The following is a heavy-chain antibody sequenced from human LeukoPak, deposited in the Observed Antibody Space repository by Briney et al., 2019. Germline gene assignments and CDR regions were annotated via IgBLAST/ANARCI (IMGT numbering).Heavy chain of an antibody. D-gene: IGHD6-13*01. CDR1: GFTFSSYG. V-gene: IGHV3-33*01. CDR3: AGGQVAAAAGRSRGNWFDP. Sequence: PGGSLRLSCAASGFTFSSYGMHWVRQAPGKGLEWVAVIWYDGSNKYYADSVKGRFTISRDNSKNTLYLQMNSLRAEDTAVYYCAGGQVAAAAGRSRGNWFDPWGQGTLVTVSS. CDR2: IWYDGSNK. J-gene: IGHJ5*02.